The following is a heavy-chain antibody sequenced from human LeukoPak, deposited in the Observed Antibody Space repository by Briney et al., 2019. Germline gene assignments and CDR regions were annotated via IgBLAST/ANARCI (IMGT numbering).Heavy chain of an antibody. CDR1: GGSISSYY. CDR2: IYYSGST. J-gene: IGHJ4*02. D-gene: IGHD5-12*01. Sequence: SETLSLTCTVSGGSISSYYWSWIRQPPGKGLEWIGYIYYSGSTNYNPSLKSRATISVDTSKNQFSLKLSSVTAADTAVYYCARGTQSVEWLRKRSASFDYWGQGTLVTVSS. CDR3: ARGTQSVEWLRKRSASFDY. V-gene: IGHV4-59*01.